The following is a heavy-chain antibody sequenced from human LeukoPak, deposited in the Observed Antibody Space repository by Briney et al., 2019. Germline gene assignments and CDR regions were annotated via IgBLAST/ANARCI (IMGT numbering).Heavy chain of an antibody. CDR3: AGDLPPGSSGWYLGY. D-gene: IGHD6-19*01. CDR2: ISSSSSTI. Sequence: GGSLRLSCAASGFTFSSYSMNWVRQAPGKGLEWVSYISSSSSTIYYADSVKGRFTISRDNAKNSLYLQMNSLRDEDTAVYYCAGDLPPGSSGWYLGYWGQGTLVTVSS. V-gene: IGHV3-48*02. CDR1: GFTFSSYS. J-gene: IGHJ4*02.